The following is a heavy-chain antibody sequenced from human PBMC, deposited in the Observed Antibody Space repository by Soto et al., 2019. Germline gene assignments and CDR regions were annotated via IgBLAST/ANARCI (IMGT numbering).Heavy chain of an antibody. J-gene: IGHJ4*02. CDR3: ARADSVTTINCDC. V-gene: IGHV1-18*04. Sequence: ASVKVSCKASGYTFISYGISWVRQAPGQGLEWMGWISAYNDNTNYAQNLQGRVTMTTDTSTSTAYMELRSLRSDDTAVYYCARADSVTTINCDCWGEGTLVTVS. CDR1: GYTFISYG. D-gene: IGHD4-17*01. CDR2: ISAYNDNT.